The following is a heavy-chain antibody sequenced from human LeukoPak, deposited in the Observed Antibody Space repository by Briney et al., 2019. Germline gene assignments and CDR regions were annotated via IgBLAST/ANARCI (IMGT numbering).Heavy chain of an antibody. Sequence: GGSLRLSCAASGFTFSSYSMNWVRQAPGKGLEWVSSISSSSSYIYYADSVKGRFTISRDNAKNTLYLQMNSLRAEGTAVYYCARVSSGSYYDFDYWGQGTLVTVSS. V-gene: IGHV3-21*01. CDR1: GFTFSSYS. CDR3: ARVSSGSYYDFDY. J-gene: IGHJ4*02. D-gene: IGHD1-26*01. CDR2: ISSSSSYI.